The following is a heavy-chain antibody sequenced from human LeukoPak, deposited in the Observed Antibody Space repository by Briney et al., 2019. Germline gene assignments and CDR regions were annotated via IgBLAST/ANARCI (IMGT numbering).Heavy chain of an antibody. Sequence: GSLRLSCAASGFTFSSYAMSWVRQAPGKGLEWVSAISGSGGSTYYADSVKGRFTISRDNSKNTLYLQMNSLRAEDTAVYYCARDRNGGDAFDIWGQGTMVTVSS. J-gene: IGHJ3*02. CDR2: ISGSGGST. D-gene: IGHD2-8*01. CDR3: ARDRNGGDAFDI. V-gene: IGHV3-23*01. CDR1: GFTFSSYA.